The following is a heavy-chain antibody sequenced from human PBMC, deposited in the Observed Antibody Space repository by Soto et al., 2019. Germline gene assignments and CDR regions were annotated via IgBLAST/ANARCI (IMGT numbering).Heavy chain of an antibody. CDR1: GGSISSYY. J-gene: IGHJ4*02. CDR3: ARDGGSGSYYVY. V-gene: IGHV4-59*01. D-gene: IGHD3-10*01. CDR2: IYYSGST. Sequence: QVQLQESGPGLVKPSETLSLTCTVSGGSISSYYWSWIRQPPGKGLEWIGYIYYSGSTNYNPSLKTRVTLSVDTSKNQFSLKLSSVTAADTAVYYCARDGGSGSYYVYWGQGTLVTVSS.